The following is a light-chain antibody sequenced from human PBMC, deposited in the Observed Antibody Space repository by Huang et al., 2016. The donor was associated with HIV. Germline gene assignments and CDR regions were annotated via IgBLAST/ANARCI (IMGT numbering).Light chain of an antibody. V-gene: IGKV1-39*01. CDR3: QQGYTTPT. CDR2: GAS. J-gene: IGKJ4*01. CDR1: QYISTY. Sequence: DIQMTQSPFSLSASVGDRVTITCRARQYISTYLNYYQQKPGEAPTLLIFGASSKLTGVPSRFSGSGSGTNFTLTISNLQPEDFAVYFCQQGYTTPTFGGGTRVEIK.